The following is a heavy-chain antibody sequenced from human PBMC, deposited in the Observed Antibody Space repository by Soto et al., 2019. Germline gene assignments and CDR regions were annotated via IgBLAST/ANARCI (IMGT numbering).Heavy chain of an antibody. CDR1: GFTFSSYG. Sequence: QVQLVESGGGVVQPGGSLTLSCAASGFTFSSYGMHWVRQAPGKGLEWVAVMSYDGNNKYYADSVKGRFTVSRDNSRNTQFLQMNSLRVDDTAVYYCAKGFISGGYCANGICYHFDYWGQGTAVTVSS. D-gene: IGHD2-8*01. CDR3: AKGFISGGYCANGICYHFDY. V-gene: IGHV3-30*18. J-gene: IGHJ4*02. CDR2: MSYDGNNK.